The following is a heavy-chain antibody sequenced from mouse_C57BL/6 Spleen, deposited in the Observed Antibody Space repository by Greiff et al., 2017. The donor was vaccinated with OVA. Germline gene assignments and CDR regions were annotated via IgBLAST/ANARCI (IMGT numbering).Heavy chain of an antibody. CDR2: INPYNGDT. Sequence: EVKLQQSGPELVKPGASVKISCKASGYSFTGYFMNWVMQSHGKSLEWIGRINPYNGDTFYNQKFKGKATLTVDKSSSTAHMELRSLTSEDSAVYYCARLSYYGSSFDYWGQGTTLTVSS. CDR1: GYSFTGYF. D-gene: IGHD1-1*01. CDR3: ARLSYYGSSFDY. J-gene: IGHJ2*01. V-gene: IGHV1-20*01.